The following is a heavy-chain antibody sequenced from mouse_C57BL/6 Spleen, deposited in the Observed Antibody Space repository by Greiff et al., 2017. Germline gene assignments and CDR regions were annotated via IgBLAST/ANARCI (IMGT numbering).Heavy chain of an antibody. J-gene: IGHJ2*01. V-gene: IGHV1-26*01. Sequence: VQLQQSGPELVKPGASVKISCKASGYTFTDYYMNWVKQSHGKSLEWIGDINPNNGGTSYNQKFKGKATLTVDKSSSTAYMELRSLTSEDSAVYYCARDYGYDGYWGQGTTRTVSS. CDR2: INPNNGGT. D-gene: IGHD2-2*01. CDR1: GYTFTDYY. CDR3: ARDYGYDGY.